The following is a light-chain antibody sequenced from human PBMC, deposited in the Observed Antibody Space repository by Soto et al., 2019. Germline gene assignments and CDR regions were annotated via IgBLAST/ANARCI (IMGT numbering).Light chain of an antibody. CDR1: SGLSNYA. CDR3: QTWGTAIHDVV. Sequence: QPVLTQSPSASASLGASVKLTCTLSSGLSNYAIAWHQQQPDKGPRYLMKLNSDGSHSKGDGIPDRFSGSSSGTERHLTISSLQSEDEADYYCQTWGTAIHDVVFGGGTKVTV. V-gene: IGLV4-69*01. CDR2: LNSDGSH. J-gene: IGLJ2*01.